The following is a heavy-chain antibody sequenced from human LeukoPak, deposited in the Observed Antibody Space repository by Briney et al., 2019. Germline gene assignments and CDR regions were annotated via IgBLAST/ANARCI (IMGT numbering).Heavy chain of an antibody. CDR2: IKQDGSEK. Sequence: GGSLRLSCAASGFTFSSYWMSWVRQAPGKGLEWVASIKQDGSEKYYVDSVKGRFTISRDNANNSLYLQMNTLRAEDTAVYYCATDLQPFDYWGQGTLVTVSS. CDR1: GFTFSSYW. D-gene: IGHD2-2*01. J-gene: IGHJ4*02. CDR3: ATDLQPFDY. V-gene: IGHV3-7*04.